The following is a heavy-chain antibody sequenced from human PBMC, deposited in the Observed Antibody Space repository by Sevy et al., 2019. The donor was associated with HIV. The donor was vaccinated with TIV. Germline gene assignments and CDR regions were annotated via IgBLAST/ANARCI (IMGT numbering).Heavy chain of an antibody. V-gene: IGHV4-31*03. CDR2: IHYSGRT. CDR3: ARDHGYSNGWFPYYYYYGMDV. Sequence: SETLSLTCSVSGGSISSHSYYWTWIRQHPGKGLEWIGYIHYSGRTYYNPSLKRRFTISLDTYKNQLCLRRRSVTAADTAVYYCARDHGYSNGWFPYYYYYGMDVWGPGTTVTVSS. J-gene: IGHJ6*02. CDR1: GGSISSHSYY. D-gene: IGHD6-19*01.